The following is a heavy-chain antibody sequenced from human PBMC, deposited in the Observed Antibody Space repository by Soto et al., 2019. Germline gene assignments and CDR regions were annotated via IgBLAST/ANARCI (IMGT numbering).Heavy chain of an antibody. CDR3: AAELYSGGSCCSFDI. Sequence: GASVKVSCKTSGFTFSNPAVQWVRQARGQRLEWIGWIIVGNGQTKSAQNLQERMIITRDMSTSTAYMELSSLRSEDTAVYYCAAELYSGGSCCSFDICGQGPMVTVSS. CDR1: GFTFSNPA. J-gene: IGHJ3*02. V-gene: IGHV1-58*01. CDR2: IIVGNGQT. D-gene: IGHD2-15*01.